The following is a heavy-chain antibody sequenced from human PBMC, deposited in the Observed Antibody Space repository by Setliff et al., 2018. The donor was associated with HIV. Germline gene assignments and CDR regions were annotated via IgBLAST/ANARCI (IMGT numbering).Heavy chain of an antibody. CDR1: GGSLSGYY. CDR3: ARHRAQRGSGTYYEDWFDP. CDR2: VHYSGRT. J-gene: IGHJ5*02. D-gene: IGHD3-10*01. Sequence: SETLSLTCAAYGGSLSGYYWSWIRQTPGKGLEWIGEVHYSGRTAYNPSLQSRVAISVDMYRNQFFLRLTSVTAADTSVYYCARHRAQRGSGTYYEDWFDPWGQGTLVTVSS. V-gene: IGHV4-34*01.